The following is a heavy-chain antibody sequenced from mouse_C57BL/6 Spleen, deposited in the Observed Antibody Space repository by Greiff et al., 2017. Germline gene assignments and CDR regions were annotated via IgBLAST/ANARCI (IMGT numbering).Heavy chain of an antibody. CDR2: ISYDGSN. Sequence: EVQLQQSGPGLVKPSQSLSLTCSVTGYSITSGYYWNWIRQFPGNKLEWMGYISYDGSNNYNPSLKNRSSITRDTSKNQFFLKLNSVTTEDTATYYCARGADYEFAYWGQGTLVTVSA. J-gene: IGHJ3*01. CDR1: GYSITSGYY. D-gene: IGHD1-1*01. V-gene: IGHV3-6*01. CDR3: ARGADYEFAY.